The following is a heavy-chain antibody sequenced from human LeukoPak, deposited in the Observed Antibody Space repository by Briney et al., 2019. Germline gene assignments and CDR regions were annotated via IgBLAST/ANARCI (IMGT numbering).Heavy chain of an antibody. CDR3: ARGGYSSNRYSDY. CDR2: INPSGGST. CDR1: GYTFTSYY. V-gene: IGHV1-46*01. J-gene: IGHJ4*02. Sequence: ASVKVSCKASGYTFTSYYIHWVRQAPGQGLEWMGIINPSGGSTTYTQKFQGRVTMTRDTSTSTVYMDLSSLRSEDTAVYYCARGGYSSNRYSDYWGQGTLVTVSS. D-gene: IGHD6-13*01.